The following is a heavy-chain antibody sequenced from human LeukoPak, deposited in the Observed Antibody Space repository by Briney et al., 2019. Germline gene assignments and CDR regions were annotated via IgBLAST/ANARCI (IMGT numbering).Heavy chain of an antibody. CDR1: GGSVSSGTYY. Sequence: PSETLSLTCTVSGGSVSSGTYYWSWIRQPPGKGLEWIGSIHYGGSAYYNPSLKSRVTMSVDTSKNQFSLKLSSVTAADTAVYYCARPYGGSTNFDYWGQGTLVTVSS. V-gene: IGHV4-39*01. D-gene: IGHD4-23*01. CDR2: IHYGGSA. CDR3: ARPYGGSTNFDY. J-gene: IGHJ4*02.